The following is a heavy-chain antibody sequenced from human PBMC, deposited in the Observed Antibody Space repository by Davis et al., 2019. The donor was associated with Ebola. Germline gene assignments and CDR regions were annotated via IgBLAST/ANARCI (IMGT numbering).Heavy chain of an antibody. Sequence: GESLKISCAASGFTFSDYVMHWVRQAPGKGLEWVTLISYYGTSKYYGDSVKGRFTISRDDSKNTLYLQMNSLRPEDTAVYYCARGPPSDAYYYFGLDVWGKGTTVTVSS. CDR1: GFTFSDYV. CDR3: ARGPPSDAYYYFGLDV. CDR2: ISYYGTSK. V-gene: IGHV3-30-3*01. J-gene: IGHJ6*04.